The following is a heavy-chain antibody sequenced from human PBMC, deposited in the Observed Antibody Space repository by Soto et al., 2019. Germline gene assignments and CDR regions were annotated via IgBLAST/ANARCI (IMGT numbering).Heavy chain of an antibody. V-gene: IGHV3-23*01. D-gene: IGHD2-21*01. CDR1: GFTFSTYT. Sequence: EVHLLESGGGLVQTGGSLRLSCTASGFTFSTYTMSWVRQAPGKGLEWVSVISGTGSSTYYEDSVKGRFTISRDNSKNTVYLHVSSRRAEDPAVYHCAKDRTAVCPPYSWYFDASGRGTLVTVSS. CDR2: ISGTGSST. CDR3: AKDRTAVCPPYSWYFDA. J-gene: IGHJ2*01.